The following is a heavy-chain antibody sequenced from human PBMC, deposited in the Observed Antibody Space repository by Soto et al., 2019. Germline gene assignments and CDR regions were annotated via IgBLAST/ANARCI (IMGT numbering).Heavy chain of an antibody. D-gene: IGHD3-22*01. J-gene: IGHJ4*03. CDR1: VVSVSSSNW. CDR3: ASVGSDHDNRRYSIR. Sequence: PSETLSLTCIVSVVSVSSSNWWSWFRQPPGKGLEWIGEIYHSGSTTYNPSLKSRATISVDKSENQFSLRLKSVTAADTAVYYCASVGSDHDNRRYSIRWGPGTLVTVSS. CDR2: IYHSGST. V-gene: IGHV4-4*02.